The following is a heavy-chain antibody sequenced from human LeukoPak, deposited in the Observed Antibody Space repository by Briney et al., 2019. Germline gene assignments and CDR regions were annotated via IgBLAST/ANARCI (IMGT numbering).Heavy chain of an antibody. CDR1: GYTFTSYG. V-gene: IGHV1-18*01. CDR2: ISAYNGNT. J-gene: IGHJ5*02. CDR3: ARGAYDFWSGYPTGNNWFDP. Sequence: ASVNVSCKASGYTFTSYGISWVRQAPGQGLEWMGWISAYNGNTNYAQKLQGRVTMTTDTSTSTAYMELRSLRSDDTAVYYCARGAYDFWSGYPTGNNWFDPWGQGTLVTVSS. D-gene: IGHD3-3*01.